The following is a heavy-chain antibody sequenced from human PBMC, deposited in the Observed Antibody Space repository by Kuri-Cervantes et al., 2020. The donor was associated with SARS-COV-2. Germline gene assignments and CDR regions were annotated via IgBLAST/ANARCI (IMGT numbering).Heavy chain of an antibody. Sequence: GGSLRLSCIASGFIFHNYWMDWVRQAPGKGLEWVASIKHDGSEKYFVDSVKGRFTISRDNAKNSVYLEMNTVRAEDTAVYYCASLNVDTAMAPVSDYYYMDVWGKGTTVTVSS. J-gene: IGHJ6*03. CDR2: IKHDGSEK. D-gene: IGHD5-18*01. CDR3: ASLNVDTAMAPVSDYYYMDV. V-gene: IGHV3-7*01. CDR1: GFIFHNYW.